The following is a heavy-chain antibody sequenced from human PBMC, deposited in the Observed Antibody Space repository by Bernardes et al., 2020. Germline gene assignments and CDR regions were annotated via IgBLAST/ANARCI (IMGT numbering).Heavy chain of an antibody. Sequence: GGSLRLSCAASGFTFSDYWMHWVRQAPGKGLEWVSRNNNDGTTTPCADSVKGRFTISRDNSKNTLYLQMNSLRAEDTAVYFCARDRYGANDYWGQGTLVTVSS. CDR3: ARDRYGANDY. CDR1: GFTFSDYW. CDR2: NNNDGTTT. J-gene: IGHJ4*02. V-gene: IGHV3-74*01. D-gene: IGHD4-17*01.